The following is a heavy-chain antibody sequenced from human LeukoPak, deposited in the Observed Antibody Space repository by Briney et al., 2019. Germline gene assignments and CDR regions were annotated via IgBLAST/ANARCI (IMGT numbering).Heavy chain of an antibody. D-gene: IGHD3-10*01. CDR1: GFTFSSYA. Sequence: GGSLRLSCAASGFTFSSYAMHWVRQAPGKGLEWVAVISYDGSNKYYADSVKGRFTISRDNSENTLYLQMNSLRAEDTAVYYCARDLLLWFGELILDYWGQGTLVTVSS. CDR3: ARDLLLWFGELILDY. CDR2: ISYDGSNK. V-gene: IGHV3-30*04. J-gene: IGHJ4*02.